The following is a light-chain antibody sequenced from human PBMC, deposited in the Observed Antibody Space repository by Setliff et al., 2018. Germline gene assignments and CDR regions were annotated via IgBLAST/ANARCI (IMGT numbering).Light chain of an antibody. CDR3: CSYAGSYTYV. CDR2: EVS. Sequence: QSVLAQPRSVSGSPGQSVTISCTGTSSDVGAYNYVSWYQHHPGKVPKLMIYEVSKRPSGVPDRFSGSKSGNTASLTVSGLQAEDEADYYCCSYAGSYTYVFGTGTKVTVL. J-gene: IGLJ1*01. V-gene: IGLV2-11*01. CDR1: SSDVGAYNY.